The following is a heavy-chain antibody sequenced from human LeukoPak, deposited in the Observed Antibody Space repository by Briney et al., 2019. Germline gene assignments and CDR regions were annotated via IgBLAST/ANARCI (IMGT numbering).Heavy chain of an antibody. CDR3: ARHADYYESTSYFWDY. J-gene: IGHJ4*02. CDR1: GYSISSGYY. Sequence: SETLSLTCAVSGYSISSGYYWGWIRQPPGQGLEWIGSIYRSGSTYYNSSLKSRVTISVDTSKNQFSLKLSSVTAADTAVYYCARHADYYESTSYFWDYWGQGTLVTVSS. CDR2: IYRSGST. D-gene: IGHD3-22*01. V-gene: IGHV4-38-2*01.